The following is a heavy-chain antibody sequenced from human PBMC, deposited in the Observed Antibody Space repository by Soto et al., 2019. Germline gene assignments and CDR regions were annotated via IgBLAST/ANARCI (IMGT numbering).Heavy chain of an antibody. D-gene: IGHD7-27*01. Sequence: SETLSLTCTVSGGSISSYYWSWIRQPPGKGLEWIGYIYYSGSTNYNPSLKSRFTISVDTSKNQFSLKLSSVTAADTAVYYCAREATGGVENWFDPWGQGTLVTVSS. V-gene: IGHV4-59*01. CDR1: GGSISSYY. CDR3: AREATGGVENWFDP. CDR2: IYYSGST. J-gene: IGHJ5*02.